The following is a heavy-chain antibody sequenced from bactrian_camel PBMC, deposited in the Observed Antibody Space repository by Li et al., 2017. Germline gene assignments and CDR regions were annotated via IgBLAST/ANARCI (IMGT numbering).Heavy chain of an antibody. V-gene: IGHV3S40*01. CDR1: GLTLSSYA. Sequence: VQLVESGGGLVQAGESLRLTCTASGLTLSSYAMSWVRQAPGKEREGVAAIYRGGGNTYYADSVKGRFTISRDNAKNTVYLQMNRLTPEDTAMYFCAASRARQSYGVRLCGAGVYEYNYWGQGTQVTVS. CDR2: IYRGGGNT. D-gene: IGHD3*01. J-gene: IGHJ4*01. CDR3: AASRARQSYGVRLCGAGVYEYNY.